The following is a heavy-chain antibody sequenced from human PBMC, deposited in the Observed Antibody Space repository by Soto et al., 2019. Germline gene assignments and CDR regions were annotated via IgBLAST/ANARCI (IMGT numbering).Heavy chain of an antibody. CDR2: TYYRSKWYN. J-gene: IGHJ4*02. Sequence: SQTLSLPCAISGDSVSSNSAAWNWIRQSPSRGLEWLGRTYYRSKWYNDYAVSVKSRITINPDTSKNQFSVQLNSVTPEDTAVYYCARGGTIVVVPAAIDFDYWGQGTLVTVSS. D-gene: IGHD2-2*01. CDR3: ARGGTIVVVPAAIDFDY. V-gene: IGHV6-1*01. CDR1: GDSVSSNSAA.